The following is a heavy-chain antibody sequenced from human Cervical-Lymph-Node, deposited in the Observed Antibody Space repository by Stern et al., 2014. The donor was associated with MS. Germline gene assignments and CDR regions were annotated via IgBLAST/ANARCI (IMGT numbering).Heavy chain of an antibody. J-gene: IGHJ4*02. Sequence: VQLVQSGGGEVQSGGSLRLSCVASDLAFSTYWMNWVRHAPGKGLQWVANTNQAGSEKYYVDSVKGRFTISRDNAKKSLYLQMNNLRSEDTAVYYCANGGTTWNWGQGTLVTVSS. CDR2: TNQAGSEK. V-gene: IGHV3-7*03. CDR1: DLAFSTYW. CDR3: ANGGTTWN. D-gene: IGHD1-1*01.